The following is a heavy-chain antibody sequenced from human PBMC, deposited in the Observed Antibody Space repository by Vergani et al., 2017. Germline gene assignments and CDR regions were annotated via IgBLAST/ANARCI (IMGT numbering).Heavy chain of an antibody. CDR3: TKATSSGWYNYFDS. Sequence: VQLVESGGGVVQPGTSLRLSCVVSGFALNRHAMYWVRQAPGKGLEWVSAISGSGGSTYYADSVKGRFTISRDNSKNTLYLQMNSLRAEDKAVYYCTKATSSGWYNYFDSWGKGTLVTVSS. D-gene: IGHD6-19*01. J-gene: IGHJ4*02. CDR1: GFALNRHA. CDR2: ISGSGGST. V-gene: IGHV3-23*04.